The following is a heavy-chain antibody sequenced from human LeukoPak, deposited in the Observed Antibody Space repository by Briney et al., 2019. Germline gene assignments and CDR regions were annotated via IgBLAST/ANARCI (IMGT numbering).Heavy chain of an antibody. J-gene: IGHJ4*02. CDR2: IYYSGST. V-gene: IGHV4-59*08. D-gene: IGHD1-26*01. Sequence: SETLSLTCTVSGGSISSHYWSWIRQPPGKGLEWIAYIYYSGSTYYNPSLKSRVTISIDTSKNQFSLKLSFVTAADTAVYYCARSTGSYYYWGQGTLVTVSS. CDR1: GGSISSHY. CDR3: ARSTGSYYY.